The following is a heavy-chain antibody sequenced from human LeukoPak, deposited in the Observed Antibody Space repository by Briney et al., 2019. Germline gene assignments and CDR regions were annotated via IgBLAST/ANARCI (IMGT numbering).Heavy chain of an antibody. V-gene: IGHV4-59*08. D-gene: IGHD6-13*01. J-gene: IGHJ4*02. CDR3: ARGSGSSWFY. Sequence: SETLSLTCTVPGGSISSYYWSWIRQPPGKGLEWIGYIYYRGSTNYNPSLKSRVTISVDTSKNQFSLKLSSVTAADTAVYYCARGSGSSWFYWGQGTLVTVSS. CDR2: IYYRGST. CDR1: GGSISSYY.